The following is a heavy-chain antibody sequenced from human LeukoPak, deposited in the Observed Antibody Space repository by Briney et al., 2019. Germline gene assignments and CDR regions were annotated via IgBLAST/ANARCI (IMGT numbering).Heavy chain of an antibody. Sequence: GGSLRLSCAASGFTFSSYSMNWVRQAPGKGLEWVSSISSSSSYIYYADSVKGRFTISRDNAKSSLYLQMNSLRAEDTAVYYCARDGSSPAGDWFDPWGQGTLVTVSS. D-gene: IGHD6-6*01. CDR3: ARDGSSPAGDWFDP. J-gene: IGHJ5*02. V-gene: IGHV3-21*01. CDR2: ISSSSSYI. CDR1: GFTFSSYS.